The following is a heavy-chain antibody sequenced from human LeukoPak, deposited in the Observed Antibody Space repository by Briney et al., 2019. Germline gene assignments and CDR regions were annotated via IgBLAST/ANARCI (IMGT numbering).Heavy chain of an antibody. D-gene: IGHD2-2*01. J-gene: IGHJ4*02. CDR1: GFTLSTYW. V-gene: IGHV3-7*01. CDR3: ARPSLGTSSSAGF. Sequence: GGSLRLSCAASGFTLSTYWMSWVRQAPGKGREWIAKIQADGSEKYYVGSVKGRFTISRDNAKNSLYLEMNGLRAEDTAVYYCARPSLGTSSSAGFWGQGTLVTVSS. CDR2: IQADGSEK.